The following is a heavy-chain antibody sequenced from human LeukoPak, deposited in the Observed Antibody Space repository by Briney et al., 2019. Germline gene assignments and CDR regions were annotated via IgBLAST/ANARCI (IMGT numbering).Heavy chain of an antibody. CDR3: AKDSPSYYESPGYSSYFDY. CDR1: GFTFDDYA. D-gene: IGHD3-22*01. V-gene: IGHV3-9*03. Sequence: GGSLRLSCVASGFTFDDYAMHWVRQAPGKGLEWVSGISWNSGSVGYADSVKGRFTISRDNAKNSLYLQMNSLRPEDMAFYYCAKDSPSYYESPGYSSYFDYWGRGTLVTVSS. CDR2: ISWNSGSV. J-gene: IGHJ4*02.